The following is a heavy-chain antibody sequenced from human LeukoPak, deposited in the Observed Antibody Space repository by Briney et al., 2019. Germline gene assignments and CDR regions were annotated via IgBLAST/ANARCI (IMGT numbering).Heavy chain of an antibody. V-gene: IGHV3-33*01. CDR3: AREGSCSSTSCYADYYYYGMDV. D-gene: IGHD2-2*01. J-gene: IGHJ6*02. Sequence: GGPLRLSCAASGFTFSSYGMHWVRQAPGKGLEWVAVIWYDGSNKYYADSVKGRFTISRDNSKNTLYLQMNSLRAEDTAVYYCAREGSCSSTSCYADYYYYGMDVWGQGTTVTVSS. CDR2: IWYDGSNK. CDR1: GFTFSSYG.